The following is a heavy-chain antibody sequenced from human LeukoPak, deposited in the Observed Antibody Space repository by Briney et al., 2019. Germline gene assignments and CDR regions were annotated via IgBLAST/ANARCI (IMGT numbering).Heavy chain of an antibody. CDR2: IYYSGST. J-gene: IGHJ3*02. CDR3: ARHMVPYGGKPSDAFDI. D-gene: IGHD4-23*01. V-gene: IGHV4-39*01. Sequence: SETLSLTCTVSGGSISSDNYYWGWIRQPPGKGLEWIGSIYYSGSTYYNPSLKSRVTISVVTSKNQVSLKLSSVTAADTAVYYCARHMVPYGGKPSDAFDIWGQGTKVTVSS. CDR1: GGSISSDNYY.